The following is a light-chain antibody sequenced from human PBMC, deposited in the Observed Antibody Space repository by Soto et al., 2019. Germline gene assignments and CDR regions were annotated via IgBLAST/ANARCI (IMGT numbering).Light chain of an antibody. CDR2: NAS. CDR1: ESVSNY. CDR3: QQYKDYTWT. Sequence: ETMLTTSPSTLSLSPGERATLSCRASESVSNYLEWYQHKPGKAPRLLIYNASNRATGIPARFRGSGSGTEFTLTISSLPPDDFKTFYCQQYKDYTWTFGQGTKVAIK. J-gene: IGKJ1*01. V-gene: IGKV3-11*01.